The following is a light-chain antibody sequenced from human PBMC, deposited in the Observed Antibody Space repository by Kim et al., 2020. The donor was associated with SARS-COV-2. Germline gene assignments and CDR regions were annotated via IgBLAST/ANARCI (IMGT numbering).Light chain of an antibody. V-gene: IGKV3-20*01. CDR3: QQYGSSPWT. CDR1: QRVSSSY. Sequence: YPGEIATLACRASQRVSSSYLAWYQQKPGQAPSLLIYGASSRATGIPDRFSGSGSETDFTLTISRLEPEDFAVYYCQQYGSSPWTFGQGTKVDIK. J-gene: IGKJ1*01. CDR2: GAS.